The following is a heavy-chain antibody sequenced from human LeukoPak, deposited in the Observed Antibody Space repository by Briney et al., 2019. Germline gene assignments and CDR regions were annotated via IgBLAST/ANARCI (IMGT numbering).Heavy chain of an antibody. CDR1: GFTFSSYA. CDR2: IYYSGST. CDR3: ARRVGDRKYYYYYGMDV. J-gene: IGHJ6*02. D-gene: IGHD4-17*01. Sequence: GSLRLSCAASGFTFSSYAMSWVRQPPGKGLEWIGSIYYSGSTYYNPSLKSRVTISVDTSKNQFSLKLSSVIAADTAVYYCARRVGDRKYYYYYGMDVWGQGTTVTVSS. V-gene: IGHV4-39*01.